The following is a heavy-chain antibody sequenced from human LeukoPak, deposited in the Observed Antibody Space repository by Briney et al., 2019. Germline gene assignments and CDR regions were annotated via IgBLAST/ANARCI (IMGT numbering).Heavy chain of an antibody. V-gene: IGHV1-69*04. Sequence: ASVKVSCKASGGTFSSYAISWVRQAPGQGLEWMGRIFPIFGIANYAQKFQGRVTITADKSTSTAYMELSSLRSEDTAVYYCASPNQWLAYYYYGMDVWGQGTTVTVSS. CDR2: IFPIFGIA. J-gene: IGHJ6*02. CDR3: ASPNQWLAYYYYGMDV. CDR1: GGTFSSYA. D-gene: IGHD6-19*01.